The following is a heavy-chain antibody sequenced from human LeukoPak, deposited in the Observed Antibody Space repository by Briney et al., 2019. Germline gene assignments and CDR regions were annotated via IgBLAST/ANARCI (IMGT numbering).Heavy chain of an antibody. Sequence: GGSLRLSCTASGFTFSNYPINFVRQAPGKGLEWVSFIRSKVYGGTTEYAASVKGRFIISRDDSKSIAYLQMNSLKTEDTAVYYCTRSPVRLNWFDPWGQGTLVIVSS. J-gene: IGHJ5*02. CDR2: IRSKVYGGTT. V-gene: IGHV3-49*02. CDR1: GFTFSNYP. CDR3: TRSPVRLNWFDP.